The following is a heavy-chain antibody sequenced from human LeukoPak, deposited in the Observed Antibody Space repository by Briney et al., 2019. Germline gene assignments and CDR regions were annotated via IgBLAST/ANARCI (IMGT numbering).Heavy chain of an antibody. J-gene: IGHJ3*02. V-gene: IGHV4-59*02. CDR1: GGSVSSHF. D-gene: IGHD3-22*01. CDR3: ATDASSIIGYYYARAFDI. CDR2: IYNSGIT. Sequence: SETLSLTCTVSGGSVSSHFWSWIRQPPGKGLEWIGYIYNSGITNYNPSLKSRVTMSVDTSKNQFSLMLRSVTAADTAVYYCATDASSIIGYYYARAFDIWGQGTMVTVSS.